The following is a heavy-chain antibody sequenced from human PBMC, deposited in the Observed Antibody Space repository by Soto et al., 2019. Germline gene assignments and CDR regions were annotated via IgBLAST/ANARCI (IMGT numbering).Heavy chain of an antibody. V-gene: IGHV1-18*01. J-gene: IGHJ4*02. CDR1: RYTFPNYG. CDR3: ATSLGPSGWFDY. Sequence: QVQLVQSGAEVKNPGASVRVSCTASRYTFPNYGLTWVRQAPGQGPEWLGWIRLHNGETHYAPNFRGRVTMTTDTSTSTASMELRGLRSDDTAMYYCATSLGPSGWFDYWGQGNPVTVSS. CDR2: IRLHNGET. D-gene: IGHD6-19*01.